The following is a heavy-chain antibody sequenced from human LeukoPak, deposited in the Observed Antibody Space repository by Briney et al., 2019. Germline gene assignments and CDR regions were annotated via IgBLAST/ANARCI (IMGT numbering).Heavy chain of an antibody. D-gene: IGHD5-24*01. CDR1: GFTFSSYA. CDR2: IKQDGSEK. Sequence: TGGSLRLSCAASGFTFSSYAMHWVRQAPGKGLEWVANIKQDGSEKYYEDSVKGRFTISRDNAKNSLYLQMNSLRAEDTAVYYCARWLQRTFDYWGQGTLVTVSS. CDR3: ARWLQRTFDY. V-gene: IGHV3-7*01. J-gene: IGHJ4*02.